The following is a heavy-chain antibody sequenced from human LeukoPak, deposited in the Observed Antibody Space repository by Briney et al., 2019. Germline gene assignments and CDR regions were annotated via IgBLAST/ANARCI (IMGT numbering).Heavy chain of an antibody. CDR2: MSSGGST. CDR3: ARSGSGYLRYYFDY. J-gene: IGHJ4*02. Sequence: PSETLSLTCTVSGGSISSSTFYWGWIRQPPGKGLEWIVSMSSGGSTYYNPSLKSRVTISVDTSKNQFSLKLSSVTAADTAVYYCARSGSGYLRYYFDYWGQGTLVTVSS. V-gene: IGHV4-39*07. CDR1: GGSISSSTFY. D-gene: IGHD5-12*01.